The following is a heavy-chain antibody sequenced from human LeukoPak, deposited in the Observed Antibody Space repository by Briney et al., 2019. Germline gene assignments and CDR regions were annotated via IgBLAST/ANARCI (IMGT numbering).Heavy chain of an antibody. D-gene: IGHD3-16*02. CDR2: INHSGST. J-gene: IGHJ5*02. CDR3: ARSASYYDYVWGSYRPNWFDP. Sequence: PSETLSLTCAVYGGSFSGYYWSWIRQPPGKGLEWIGEINHSGSTNYNPSLKSRVTISVDTSKNQFSLTLSSVTAADTAVYYCARSASYYDYVWGSYRPNWFDPWGQGTLVTVSS. CDR1: GGSFSGYY. V-gene: IGHV4-34*01.